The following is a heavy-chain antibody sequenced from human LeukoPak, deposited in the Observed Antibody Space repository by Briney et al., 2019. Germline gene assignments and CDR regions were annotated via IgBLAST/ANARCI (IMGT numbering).Heavy chain of an antibody. V-gene: IGHV3-23*01. CDR1: GFTFSSYA. CDR3: AKRGGYYGSGSYWPYYYYGMDV. D-gene: IGHD3-10*01. CDR2: ISGSGGST. Sequence: GGSLRLSCAASGFTFSSYAMSWVRQTPGKGLEWVSAISGSGGSTYYADSVKGRFTISRDNSKNTLYLQMNSLRAEDTAEYYCAKRGGYYGSGSYWPYYYYGMDVWGQGTTVTVSS. J-gene: IGHJ6*02.